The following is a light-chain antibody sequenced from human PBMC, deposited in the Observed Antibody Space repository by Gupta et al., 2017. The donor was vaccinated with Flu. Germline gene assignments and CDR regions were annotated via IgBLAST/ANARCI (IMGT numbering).Light chain of an antibody. CDR3: MQALQTPPT. Sequence: DIVMTQSPRALPVTPGEPASISCRSSQSLLHRNGNNYLDWYLQKPGQSPQLLIYEGSTRATGVPDRFSGSGSGTDFVLKISRVEAEDVGVYYCMQALQTPPTFGQGTKVDIK. V-gene: IGKV2-28*01. CDR1: QSLLHRNGNNY. J-gene: IGKJ1*01. CDR2: EGS.